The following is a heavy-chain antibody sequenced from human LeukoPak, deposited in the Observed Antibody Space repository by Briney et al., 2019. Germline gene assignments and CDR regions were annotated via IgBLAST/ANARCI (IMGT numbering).Heavy chain of an antibody. D-gene: IGHD1-7*01. V-gene: IGHV4-34*01. CDR2: INDSGTI. J-gene: IGHJ6*03. CDR3: ARRWNYGRNYYIDV. CDR1: GGSFSHYY. Sequence: NPSETLSLTCAVYGGSFSHYYWSWIRQSPGMGLEWIGEINDSGTINYNPSLMSRFTISVDKSKNQFSLKLSSATAADTAVYYCARRWNYGRNYYIDVWGKGATVSVSS.